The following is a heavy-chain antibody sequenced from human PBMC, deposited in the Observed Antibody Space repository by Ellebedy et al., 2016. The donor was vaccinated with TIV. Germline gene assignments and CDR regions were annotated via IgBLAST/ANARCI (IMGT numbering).Heavy chain of an antibody. Sequence: AASVKVSCKASGYTFTSYYIHWVRQAPGQGLEWMALINPSSGITVYAQKFQGRVTMTRDTSTSTAFMQMSSLRSEDTAVYYCARTSGTYYPFDYWGQGTLLTVSS. CDR3: ARTSGTYYPFDY. CDR2: INPSSGIT. J-gene: IGHJ4*02. D-gene: IGHD3-10*01. V-gene: IGHV1-46*01. CDR1: GYTFTSYY.